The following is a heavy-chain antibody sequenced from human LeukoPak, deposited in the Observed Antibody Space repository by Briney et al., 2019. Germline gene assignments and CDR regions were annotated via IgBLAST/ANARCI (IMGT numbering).Heavy chain of an antibody. CDR3: AISDYGDYLTY. D-gene: IGHD4-17*01. CDR2: IYYSGST. V-gene: IGHV4-31*03. Sequence: SQTLSLTCTVSGGSISSGGYSWSWIRQHPGKGLEWIGYIYYSGSTNYNPSLKSRVTISVDTSKNQFSLKLSSVTAADTAVYYCAISDYGDYLTYWGQGTLVTVSS. CDR1: GGSISSGGYS. J-gene: IGHJ4*02.